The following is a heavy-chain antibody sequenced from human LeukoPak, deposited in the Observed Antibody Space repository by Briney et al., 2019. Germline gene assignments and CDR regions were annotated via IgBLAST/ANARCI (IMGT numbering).Heavy chain of an antibody. CDR3: ARVVVQNLNYFDY. CDR1: GFTFSSYG. Sequence: GGSLRLSCAASGFTFSSYGMHWVRQAPGKGLEWVAVIWYDGSNKYYADSVKGRFTISRDNSKNTLYLQMNSLRAEDTAVYYCARVVVQNLNYFDYWGQGTLVTVSS. D-gene: IGHD2-15*01. V-gene: IGHV3-33*01. J-gene: IGHJ4*02. CDR2: IWYDGSNK.